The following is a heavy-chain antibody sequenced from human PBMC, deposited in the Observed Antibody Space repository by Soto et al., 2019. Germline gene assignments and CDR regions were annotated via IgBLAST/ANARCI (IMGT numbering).Heavy chain of an antibody. CDR2: IIPIFGTA. V-gene: IGHV1-69*01. CDR3: ARDGGRHSGGIDY. CDR1: GGTFSSYS. D-gene: IGHD1-26*01. J-gene: IGHJ4*02. Sequence: QVQLVQSGAEVKKPGSSVKVSCKASGGTFSSYSINWVRQAPGQGLEWMGGIIPIFGTANYAQKFQGRVTITADEATSTAYMELSSLISEDTAVYYCARDGGRHSGGIDYWGQGTLVTVSS.